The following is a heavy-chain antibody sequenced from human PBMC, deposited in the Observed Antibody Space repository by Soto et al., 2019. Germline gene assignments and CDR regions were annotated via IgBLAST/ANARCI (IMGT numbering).Heavy chain of an antibody. CDR2: ISGYNGNT. V-gene: IGHV1-18*01. CDR1: GYTFTNYG. Sequence: QVQRVQSGAEVKKPGASVKVSCKASGYTFTNYGITWVRQAPGHVLEWMGWISGYNGNTNSAQKLQGRVNMTKDTSTSTAYMELRILRAGDTAVYYGATRGFYDLWSGSDLDAFDLWGQGTMVTVSS. J-gene: IGHJ3*01. D-gene: IGHD3-3*01. CDR3: ATRGFYDLWSGSDLDAFDL.